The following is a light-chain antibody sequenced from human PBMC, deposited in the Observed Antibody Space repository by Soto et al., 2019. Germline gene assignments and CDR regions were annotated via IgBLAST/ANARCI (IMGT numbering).Light chain of an antibody. CDR1: SSDVGDHNY. J-gene: IGLJ3*02. CDR3: SSYASSSTWV. V-gene: IGLV2-14*01. Sequence: QSVLTQPASVSGSPGQSITLSCTGTSSDVGDHNYVSWYQQHPGKAPRLTIYEVSYRPSGVSNRFSGSKSGNTASLTISGLQAEDEADYYCSSYASSSTWVFGGGTKLTVL. CDR2: EVS.